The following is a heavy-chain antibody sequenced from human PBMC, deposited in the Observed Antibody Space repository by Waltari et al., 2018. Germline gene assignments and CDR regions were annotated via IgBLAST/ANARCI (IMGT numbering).Heavy chain of an antibody. CDR1: GGSLSGHY. D-gene: IGHD3-3*01. Sequence: QVQLQQWGAGLLKPSEPLSIPCAGYGGSLSGHYSSWIRQPPGKGLEWIGEINHSGRTIYNPSLKSRVTISVDTSKNQFSLKLSSVTAADTAVYYCARAIGFWSGFPNYYYCYYMDVWDKGTTVTVSS. CDR2: INHSGRT. CDR3: ARAIGFWSGFPNYYYCYYMDV. V-gene: IGHV4-34*01. J-gene: IGHJ6*03.